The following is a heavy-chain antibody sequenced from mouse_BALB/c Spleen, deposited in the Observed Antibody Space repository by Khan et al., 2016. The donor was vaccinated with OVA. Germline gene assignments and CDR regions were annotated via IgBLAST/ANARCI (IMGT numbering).Heavy chain of an antibody. J-gene: IGHJ3*01. CDR2: IHYGGNT. CDR1: GYSITSGYS. CDR3: ARAGRWFPY. V-gene: IGHV3-1*02. Sequence: EVQLQESGPDLVKPSQSLSLTCTVTGYSITSGYSWHWIRQFPGNKLEWMGYIHYGGNTNYNTCLKSRITIPRDTSRNQFFLQLNSVTAEDTATYYCARAGRWFPYWGQGTLVTVSA.